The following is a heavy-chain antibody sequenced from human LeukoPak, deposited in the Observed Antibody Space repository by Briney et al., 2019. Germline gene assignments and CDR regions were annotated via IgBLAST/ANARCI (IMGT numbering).Heavy chain of an antibody. CDR3: ARVVAAAGNAFDY. J-gene: IGHJ4*02. D-gene: IGHD6-13*01. V-gene: IGHV4-30-2*01. CDR2: IYHSGST. Sequence: PSETLSLTCAVSGGSINSGGYSWSWIRQPPGKGLEWIEYIYHSGSTYYNPSLKSRVTISVDRSKNQFSLKLSSVTAADTAVYYCARVVAAAGNAFDYWGQGTLVTVSS. CDR1: GGSINSGGYS.